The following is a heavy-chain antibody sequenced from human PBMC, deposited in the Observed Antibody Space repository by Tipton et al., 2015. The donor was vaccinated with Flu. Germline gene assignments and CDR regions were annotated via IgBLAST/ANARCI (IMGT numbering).Heavy chain of an antibody. CDR3: ARDPTFGALDY. V-gene: IGHV3-7*01. J-gene: IGHJ4*02. D-gene: IGHD1-26*01. CDR2: IGYSRGED. Sequence: SLRLSCVASGISFSYSWMAWVRQAPGKGLEWVAEIGYSRGEDFYVDSVKGRFTISRDNARSTVYLQMNSLRAEDTAVYYCARDPTFGALDYWGQGTLVTVSS. CDR1: GISFSYSW.